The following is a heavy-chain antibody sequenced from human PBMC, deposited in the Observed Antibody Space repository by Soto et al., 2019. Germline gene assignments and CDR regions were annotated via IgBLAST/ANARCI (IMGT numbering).Heavy chain of an antibody. CDR1: RLTFSSYA. CDR3: ASPVDSTMVDDY. D-gene: IGHD5-18*01. CDR2: ISASGGST. Sequence: EVQLLESGGGLVQPGGSLRLSCAASRLTFSSYAMSWVRQAPGKGLEWVSAISASGGSTYYADSVKGRFTISRDNSKNTLSLQMHSLRTEDTAIYYCASPVDSTMVDDYWGQGTLVIVSS. J-gene: IGHJ4*02. V-gene: IGHV3-23*01.